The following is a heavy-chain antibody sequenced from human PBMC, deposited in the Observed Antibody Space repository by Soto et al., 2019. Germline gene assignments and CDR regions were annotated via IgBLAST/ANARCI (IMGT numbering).Heavy chain of an antibody. Sequence: GTSVKLSCKESGYTKTCNYMHWARQATEKGLEWMGWINPNSGGTNYAQKFQGWVTMTRDTSISTAYMELSRLRSDDTAVYYCARGRSYYYGSGSYPRTEEFDPWGQGTLVTVSS. D-gene: IGHD3-10*01. CDR3: ARGRSYYYGSGSYPRTEEFDP. CDR2: INPNSGGT. V-gene: IGHV1-2*04. CDR1: GYTKTCNY. J-gene: IGHJ5*02.